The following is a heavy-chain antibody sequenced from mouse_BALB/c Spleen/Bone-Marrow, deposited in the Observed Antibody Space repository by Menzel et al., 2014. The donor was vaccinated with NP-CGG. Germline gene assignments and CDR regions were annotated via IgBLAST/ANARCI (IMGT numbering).Heavy chain of an antibody. Sequence: VQLQESGAELVRPGSSVKISCKASGYAISSYWMNWVKQRPGQGLEWIGQIYPGDGDTNYNGKFKGKATLTADKSSSTAYMQISSLTSKDSAVYCCARVRGWSLDYWGQGTSLTVSS. CDR3: ARVRGWSLDY. V-gene: IGHV1-80*01. CDR2: IYPGDGDT. D-gene: IGHD2-3*01. CDR1: GYAISSYW. J-gene: IGHJ2*02.